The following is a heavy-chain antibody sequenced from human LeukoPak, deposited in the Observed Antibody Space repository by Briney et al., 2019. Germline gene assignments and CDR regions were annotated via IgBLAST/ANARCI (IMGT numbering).Heavy chain of an antibody. CDR1: GCILIGYL. CDR2: TDPNDSDT. J-gene: IGHJ5*02. CDR3: ARGIEAEDWFGP. V-gene: IGHV5-51*01. Sequence: GQALKISCKAAGCILIGYLIGWLREMAGKGLEGLGVTDPNDSDTRYSQAFQGQVTISADNSIFTAYLQWSSLKASDTAMYYCARGIEAEDWFGPWGQGALVTVSS. D-gene: IGHD6-13*01.